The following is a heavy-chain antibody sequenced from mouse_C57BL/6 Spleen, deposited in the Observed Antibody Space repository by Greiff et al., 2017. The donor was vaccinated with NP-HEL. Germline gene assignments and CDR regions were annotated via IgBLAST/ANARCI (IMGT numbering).Heavy chain of an antibody. CDR1: GYAFSSYW. CDR2: IYPGDGDT. CDR3: ASSPTAQATHFDY. V-gene: IGHV1-80*01. D-gene: IGHD3-2*02. Sequence: QVQLKESGAELVKPGASVKISCKASGYAFSSYWMNWVKQRPGKGLEWIGQIYPGDGDTNYNGKFKGKATLTADKSSSTAYMQLSSLTSEDSAVYFCASSPTAQATHFDYWGQGTTLTVSS. J-gene: IGHJ2*01.